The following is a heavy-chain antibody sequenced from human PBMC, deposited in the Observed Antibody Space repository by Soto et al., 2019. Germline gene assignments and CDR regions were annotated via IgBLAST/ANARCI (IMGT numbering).Heavy chain of an antibody. V-gene: IGHV4-59*01. J-gene: IGHJ4*02. CDR2: IYDSGIT. CDR1: GRSINSYY. CDR3: ARTYDSNGYANEFDS. Sequence: PSETLSLTCNVSGRSINSYYWSWVRQPPGKGLEWIGYIYDSGITSYNPSLKSRVTMSADTSKNQFSLKLTSVTGVDTAVYYCARTYDSNGYANEFDSWGQGILVTVSS. D-gene: IGHD3-22*01.